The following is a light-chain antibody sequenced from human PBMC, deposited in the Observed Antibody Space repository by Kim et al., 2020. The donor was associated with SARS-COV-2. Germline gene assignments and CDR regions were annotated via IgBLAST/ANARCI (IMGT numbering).Light chain of an antibody. J-gene: IGKJ5*01. V-gene: IGKV4-1*01. CDR2: WAS. CDR3: QKYYSSPIT. CDR1: QSVLYSSNNKNY. Sequence: DIVMTQSPDSLAVSLGERATINCKSSQSVLYSSNNKNYLAWFQQKPRQPPKLLIYWASTRESGVPDRFSGSGSGTDFTLTISSLQAEDVAVYYCQKYYSSPITFGQGTRLEIK.